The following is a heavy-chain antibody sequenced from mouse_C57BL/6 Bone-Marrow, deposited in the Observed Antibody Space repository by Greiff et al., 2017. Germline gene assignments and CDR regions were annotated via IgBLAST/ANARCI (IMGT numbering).Heavy chain of an antibody. V-gene: IGHV5-9*01. CDR3: SRQVTTVLATKYFDV. CDR1: GFTFSSYT. Sequence: EVKLQESGGGLVKPGGSLKLSCAASGFTFSSYTMSWVRQTPEKRLQWVAAISGGGGNTYYPHRVKGRFTISRDDDKTVLYLQRSSLRSEDTALYYCSRQVTTVLATKYFDVWGTGTTVTVSS. J-gene: IGHJ1*03. CDR2: ISGGGGNT. D-gene: IGHD1-1*01.